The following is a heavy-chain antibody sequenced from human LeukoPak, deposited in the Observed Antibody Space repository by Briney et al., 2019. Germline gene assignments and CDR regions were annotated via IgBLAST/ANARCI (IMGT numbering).Heavy chain of an antibody. CDR2: INPNSGGT. D-gene: IGHD2-15*01. CDR1: GYTFTGYY. Sequence: APVKVSCKASGYTFTGYYMHWVRQAPGQGLEWMGWINPNSGGTNYAQKFQGRVTMTRDTSISTAYMELSRLRSDDTAVYYCARDGVYCSGGSCYHHYNWFDPWGQGTLVTVSS. CDR3: ARDGVYCSGGSCYHHYNWFDP. V-gene: IGHV1-2*02. J-gene: IGHJ5*02.